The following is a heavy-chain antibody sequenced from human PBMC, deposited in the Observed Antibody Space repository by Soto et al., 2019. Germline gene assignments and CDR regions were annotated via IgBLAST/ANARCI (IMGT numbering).Heavy chain of an antibody. D-gene: IGHD2-2*01. Sequence: GASVKVSCKASGGTFSSYAISWVRQAPGQGLEWMGGIIPIFGTANYAQKFQGRVTITADESTSTAYMELSSLRSEDTAVYYCARERSIVVVPNYYYYGMDVWGQGTTVTVSS. V-gene: IGHV1-69*13. CDR3: ARERSIVVVPNYYYYGMDV. J-gene: IGHJ6*02. CDR1: GGTFSSYA. CDR2: IIPIFGTA.